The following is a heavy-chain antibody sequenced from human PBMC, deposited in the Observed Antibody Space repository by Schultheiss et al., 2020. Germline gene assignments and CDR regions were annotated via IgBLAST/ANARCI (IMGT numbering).Heavy chain of an antibody. D-gene: IGHD6-13*01. CDR1: GFTFSSYA. CDR3: AKDLVLGEQQLVFLFDY. J-gene: IGHJ4*02. Sequence: SLKISCAASGFTFSSYAMRWVRQAPGKGLEWVSGISWNSGSIGYADSVKGRFTISRDNAKNSLYLQMNSLRAEDTALYYCAKDLVLGEQQLVFLFDYWGQG. V-gene: IGHV3-9*01. CDR2: ISWNSGSI.